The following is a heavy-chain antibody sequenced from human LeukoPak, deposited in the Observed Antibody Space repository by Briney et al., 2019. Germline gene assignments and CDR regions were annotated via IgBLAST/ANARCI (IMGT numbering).Heavy chain of an antibody. Sequence: GGSLTLSCAASGFTFSSYWMHWARHAPGKGLEWVSRINSGGSSTSYADSVKGRFTISRDNAQNTLYLQMNSLRAEDTAVYYCAVAGSSDYYFDCWGRGTLITVSA. J-gene: IGHJ4*02. CDR2: INSGGSST. V-gene: IGHV3-74*01. D-gene: IGHD6-19*01. CDR1: GFTFSSYW. CDR3: AVAGSSDYYFDC.